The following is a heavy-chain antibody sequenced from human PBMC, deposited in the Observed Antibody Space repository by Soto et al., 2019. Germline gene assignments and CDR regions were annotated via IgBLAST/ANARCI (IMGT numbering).Heavy chain of an antibody. CDR3: ARNVLATTLFDY. D-gene: IGHD5-12*01. Sequence: SETLSLTCTVSGGSVSSGSHYWSWIRQPPGKGLEWIGYAYYSGGTNYNPSLESRVTISVDTSENQFSLKLSSATAADTAVYYCARNVLATTLFDYWGQGTLVTVSS. J-gene: IGHJ4*02. CDR1: GGSVSSGSHY. V-gene: IGHV4-61*01. CDR2: AYYSGGT.